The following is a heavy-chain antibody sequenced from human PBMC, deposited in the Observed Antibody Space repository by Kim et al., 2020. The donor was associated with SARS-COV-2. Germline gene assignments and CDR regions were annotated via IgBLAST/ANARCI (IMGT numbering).Heavy chain of an antibody. Sequence: TRYSPSFQGQVTISADKSISTAYLQWSSLKASDTAMYYCARRTVTTLFDYWGQGTLVTVSS. CDR2: T. D-gene: IGHD4-17*01. V-gene: IGHV5-51*01. J-gene: IGHJ4*02. CDR3: ARRTVTTLFDY.